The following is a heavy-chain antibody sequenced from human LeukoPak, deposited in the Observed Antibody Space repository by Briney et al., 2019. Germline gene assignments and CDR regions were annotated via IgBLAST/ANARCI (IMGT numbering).Heavy chain of an antibody. J-gene: IGHJ5*02. D-gene: IGHD7-27*01. CDR1: GYTLTELS. V-gene: IGHV1-24*01. Sequence: ASVKVSCKVSGYTLTELSMHWVRQAPGKGLEWMGGFDPEDGETIYAQKFQGRVTMTEDTSTDTAYMELSSLRSEDTAVYYCATFPLSWGPGENWFDPWGQGTLVTVSS. CDR2: FDPEDGET. CDR3: ATFPLSWGPGENWFDP.